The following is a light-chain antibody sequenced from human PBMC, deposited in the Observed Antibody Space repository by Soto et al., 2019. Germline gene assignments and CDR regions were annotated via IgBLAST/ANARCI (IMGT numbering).Light chain of an antibody. J-gene: IGKJ1*01. CDR2: AAS. V-gene: IGKV1-39*01. CDR1: QSISNF. Sequence: DIQMTQSPSSLSASVGDRVTITCRASQSISNFLNWYQQRQGQVPKLLIYAASTLHTGVPSRFSGSGSGTDFTLTITSLQPEDFTTYYCQQSHSTPPTFGQGNKVDI. CDR3: QQSHSTPPT.